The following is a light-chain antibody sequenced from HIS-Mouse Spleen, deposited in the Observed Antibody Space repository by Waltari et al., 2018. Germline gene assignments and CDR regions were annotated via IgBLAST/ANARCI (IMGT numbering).Light chain of an antibody. CDR1: QSLLHSNGYNY. CDR2: LGS. J-gene: IGKJ2*01. Sequence: DIVMTQSTLSLPVTLGEPASISCRSSQSLLHSNGYNYLDWYLQKPGQSPQLLIYLGSNRASGVPDRFSGSGSGTDFTLKISRVEAEDVGVYYCMQALQTPWTFGQGTKLEIK. CDR3: MQALQTPWT. V-gene: IGKV2-28*01.